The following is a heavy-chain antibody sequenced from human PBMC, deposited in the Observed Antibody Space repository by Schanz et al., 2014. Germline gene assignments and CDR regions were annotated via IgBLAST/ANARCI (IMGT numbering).Heavy chain of an antibody. CDR1: GFAFTSNA. Sequence: EAQLLESGGGLVQPGGSLRLSCEASGFAFTSNAMTWVRQAPGKGLEWVSTISGSGAHTYHADSVRGRFTISRDNSKNILYLQMNSLRAEDTAIYFCVAARGTNCYFCALDIWGQGTMVTVSS. CDR2: ISGSGAHT. V-gene: IGHV3-23*01. J-gene: IGHJ3*02. CDR3: VAARGTNCYFCALDI. D-gene: IGHD2-2*01.